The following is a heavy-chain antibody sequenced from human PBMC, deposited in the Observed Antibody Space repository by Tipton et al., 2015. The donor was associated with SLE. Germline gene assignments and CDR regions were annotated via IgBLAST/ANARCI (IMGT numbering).Heavy chain of an antibody. CDR3: ARGHGYPYFDY. CDR1: GGSISSGAYY. V-gene: IGHV4-31*03. D-gene: IGHD6-25*01. CDR2: IYYSGNT. Sequence: TLSLTCSVSGGSISSGAYYWSWIRQHPGKGLEWIGHIYYSGNTYYKSSLKSRTTVSVDTSKNQFSLKLSSVTAADTAVCFCARGHGYPYFDYWGQGTLVTVSS. J-gene: IGHJ4*02.